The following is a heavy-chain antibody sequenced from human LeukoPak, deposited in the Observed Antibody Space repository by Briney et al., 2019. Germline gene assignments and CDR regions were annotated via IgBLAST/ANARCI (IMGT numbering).Heavy chain of an antibody. J-gene: IGHJ6*02. CDR2: ISSSGGTT. V-gene: IGHV3-23*01. CDR1: GFSFTNFA. CDR3: ARDLATMVTALGLDV. Sequence: GALRLSCAVSGFSFTNFAFNWVRQAPGKGLEWVSSISSSGGTTDYAVSVKGRFSISRDNSRNTLFLHMNSLRAEDTAIYYCARDLATMVTALGLDVWGQGTTVAVSS. D-gene: IGHD5-18*01.